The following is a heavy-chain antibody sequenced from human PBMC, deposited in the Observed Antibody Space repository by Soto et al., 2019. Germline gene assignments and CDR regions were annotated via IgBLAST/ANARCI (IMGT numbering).Heavy chain of an antibody. CDR2: MYYSGSS. CDR3: SRHPRDDYNYGGSGIFDY. CDR1: GGSISSRTFW. D-gene: IGHD4-4*01. V-gene: IGHV4-39*01. J-gene: IGHJ4*02. Sequence: QLQLQESGPGLVKPSETLSLTCSVSGGSISSRTFWWAWIRQPPGKGLEWIGDMYYSGSSYSSPSLKSRGTLCVDTSKNQLSLQLNSVTAADTAVYYCSRHPRDDYNYGGSGIFDYWGQGTLVTVSS.